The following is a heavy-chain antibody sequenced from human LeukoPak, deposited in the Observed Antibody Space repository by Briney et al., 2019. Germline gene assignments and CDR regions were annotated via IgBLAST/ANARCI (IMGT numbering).Heavy chain of an antibody. CDR1: GDSITNIISY. D-gene: IGHD3/OR15-3a*01. Sequence: SETLSLTCAVSGDSITNIISYWAWIRQAPGEGLEWMGTISYSGKTYYNPSFRSRITISVDTSKSQFSLNLTSVTAADTAVYYRARHWTTGGPFDYWGQGTLVTVSS. J-gene: IGHJ4*02. CDR3: ARHWTTGGPFDY. V-gene: IGHV4-39*01. CDR2: ISYSGKT.